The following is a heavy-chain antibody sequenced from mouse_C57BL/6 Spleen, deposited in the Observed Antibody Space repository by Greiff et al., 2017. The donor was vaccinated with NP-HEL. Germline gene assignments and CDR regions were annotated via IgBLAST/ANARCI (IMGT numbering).Heavy chain of an antibody. CDR1: GYTFTSYW. V-gene: IGHV1-50*01. Sequence: VQLQQPGAELVKPGASVKLSCKASGYTFTSYWMQWVKQRPGQGLEWIGEIDPSDSYTNYNQKFKGKATLTVDTSSSTAYMQLSSLTSEDSAVYYCARITTVVARYYFDYWGQGTTLTVSS. J-gene: IGHJ2*01. D-gene: IGHD1-1*01. CDR3: ARITTVVARYYFDY. CDR2: IDPSDSYT.